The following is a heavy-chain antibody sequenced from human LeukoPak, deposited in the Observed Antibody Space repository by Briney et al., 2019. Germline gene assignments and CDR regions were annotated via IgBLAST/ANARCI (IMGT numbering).Heavy chain of an antibody. Sequence: PGGSLRLSCAASGFTFSSYGMHWVRQAPGKGLEWVAVIWYDGSNKYYADSVKGRFTISRDNSKNTLYLQMNSLRAEDTAVYYCARGNRDSYGVFDYWGHGTLVTVSS. CDR1: GFTFSSYG. D-gene: IGHD5-18*01. CDR2: IWYDGSNK. V-gene: IGHV3-33*01. CDR3: ARGNRDSYGVFDY. J-gene: IGHJ4*01.